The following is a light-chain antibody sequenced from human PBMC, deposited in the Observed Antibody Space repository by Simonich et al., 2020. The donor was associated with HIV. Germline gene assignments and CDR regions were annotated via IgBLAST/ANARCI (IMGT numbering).Light chain of an antibody. J-gene: IGKJ4*01. CDR2: DAS. V-gene: IGKV1-13*02. CDR3: QQYHSYSVT. CDR1: QGISSA. Sequence: AIQLTQSPSSLSASVGDRVTITCRASQGISSALAWYQQKPGKAPKVLIYDASSLESGVPSRFSGSGSGTDFTRTISSLQPEDFATYYCQQYHSYSVTFGGGTKVEIK.